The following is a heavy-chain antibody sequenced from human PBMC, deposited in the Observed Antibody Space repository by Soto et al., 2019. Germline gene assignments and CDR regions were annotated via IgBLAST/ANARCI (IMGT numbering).Heavy chain of an antibody. D-gene: IGHD1-20*01. V-gene: IGHV1-18*01. Sequence: ASLKVSCNSSGYTFTNHYIIWLRQAPEQGLEWMEWISAYNGNTNYAQKLQGRVTMTTDTSTSTAYMELRSLRSDDTAVYYWARFVFFYGITHWFDPFAPRTLFRVSS. CDR3: ARFVFFYGITHWFDP. CDR1: GYTFTNHY. CDR2: ISAYNGNT. J-gene: IGHJ5*02.